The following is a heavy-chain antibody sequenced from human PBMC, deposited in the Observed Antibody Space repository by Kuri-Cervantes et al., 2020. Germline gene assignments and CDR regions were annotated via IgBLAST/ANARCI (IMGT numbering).Heavy chain of an antibody. V-gene: IGHV3-23*01. CDR3: AKKVFDY. J-gene: IGHJ4*02. CDR2: LSGSGSTT. Sequence: GGSLRLSCAASGFIFSSYAMHWVRQAPGKGLEWVSTLSGSGSTTYYADSVKGRFTISRDNSKNTLYLQMNSLRAEDTAVYYCAKKVFDYWGQGTLVTVSS. CDR1: GFIFSSYA.